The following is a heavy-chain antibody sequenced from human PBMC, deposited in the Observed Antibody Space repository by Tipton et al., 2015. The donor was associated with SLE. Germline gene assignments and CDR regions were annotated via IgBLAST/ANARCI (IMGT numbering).Heavy chain of an antibody. CDR2: ISYDGTNK. CDR3: AKDISYSGTKGGVDY. Sequence: SLRLSCAASGFTFRSYGMHWVRQAPGKGLEWVAVISYDGTNKYYADSEKGRVTISRDNSKNTLYLQMNSLRAEDTAVYYCAKDISYSGTKGGVDYWGQGTLVTVSS. J-gene: IGHJ4*02. CDR1: GFTFRSYG. D-gene: IGHD1-26*01. V-gene: IGHV3-30*18.